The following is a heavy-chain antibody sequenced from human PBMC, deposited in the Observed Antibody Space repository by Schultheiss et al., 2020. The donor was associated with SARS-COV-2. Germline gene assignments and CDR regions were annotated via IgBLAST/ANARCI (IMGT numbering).Heavy chain of an antibody. Sequence: SQTLSLTCTVSGGSISSYYWSWIRQHPGKGLEWIGYIYYSGSTYYNPSLKSRVTISVDTSKNQFSLKLSSVTAADTAVYYCARSKQQLGYWYFDLWGRGTLVTVSS. J-gene: IGHJ2*01. V-gene: IGHV4-59*08. CDR3: ARSKQQLGYWYFDL. CDR1: GGSISSYY. CDR2: IYYSGST. D-gene: IGHD6-13*01.